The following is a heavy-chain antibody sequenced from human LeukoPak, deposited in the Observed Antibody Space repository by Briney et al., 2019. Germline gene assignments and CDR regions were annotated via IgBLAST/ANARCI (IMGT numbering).Heavy chain of an antibody. CDR3: ARGLGYGDYYGMDV. D-gene: IGHD3-16*01. CDR1: GFTFSDYY. Sequence: PGRSLRLSCAASGFTFSDYYMSWIRQAPGKVLEWVSYISSSGSTINYADSVKGRFTISRDNAKNTLYLQMNSLRAEDTAVYYCARGLGYGDYYGMDVWGQGTTVTVSS. V-gene: IGHV3-11*01. J-gene: IGHJ6*02. CDR2: ISSSGSTI.